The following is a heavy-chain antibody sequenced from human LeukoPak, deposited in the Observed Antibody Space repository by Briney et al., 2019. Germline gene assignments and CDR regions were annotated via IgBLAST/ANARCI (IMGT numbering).Heavy chain of an antibody. V-gene: IGHV4-59*01. CDR2: IYYSGST. Sequence: KASETLSLTCTVSGGSISSYYWSWIRQPPGKGLEWIGYIYYSGSTNYNPSLKSRVTISVDTSKNQFSLKLSSVTAADTAVYYCARAPYSSSWYEAWGQGTLVTVSS. J-gene: IGHJ5*02. CDR3: ARAPYSSSWYEA. D-gene: IGHD6-13*01. CDR1: GGSISSYY.